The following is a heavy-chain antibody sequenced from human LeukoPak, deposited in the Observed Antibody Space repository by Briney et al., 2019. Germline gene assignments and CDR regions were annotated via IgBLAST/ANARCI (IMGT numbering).Heavy chain of an antibody. J-gene: IGHJ6*03. CDR2: IYYSGST. CDR1: GGSISSYY. Sequence: SETLSLTCTVSGGSISSYYWSWIRQPPGKGLECIGYIYYSGSTNYNPSLTRRVTISVDTSKNQFSLKLSSVTAADTAVYYCARGRSIAARPGYDYYYYMDVWGKGTTVTVSS. V-gene: IGHV4-59*01. D-gene: IGHD6-6*01. CDR3: ARGRSIAARPGYDYYYYMDV.